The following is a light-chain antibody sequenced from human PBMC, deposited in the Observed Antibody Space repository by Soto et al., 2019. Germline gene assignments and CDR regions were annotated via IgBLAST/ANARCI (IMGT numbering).Light chain of an antibody. CDR3: QKYNSAPLT. CDR1: QGISIY. J-gene: IGKJ3*01. V-gene: IGKV1-27*01. Sequence: DIQMTQSPSSLSASVGERVTITCRASQGISIYLAWYQQKPGKVPKLLIYAASTVQSGVPSRFSGSGSGTDFTLTISSLQPEDVATYYCQKYNSAPLTFGPGTKVDIK. CDR2: AAS.